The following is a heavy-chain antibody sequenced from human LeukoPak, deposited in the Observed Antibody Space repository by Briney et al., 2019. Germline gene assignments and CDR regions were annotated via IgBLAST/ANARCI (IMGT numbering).Heavy chain of an antibody. J-gene: IGHJ3*02. CDR3: CHDSGNWDAFDI. Sequence: ASVKVSCKASGYTFTGYYMHWVRQAPGQGLEWMGRINPNSGGTDYAQKFQGRVTMTRDTSISTAYMELSRLRSDDTAVYYCCHDSGNWDAFDIWGQGTMVTVSS. CDR2: INPNSGGT. D-gene: IGHD1-26*01. V-gene: IGHV1-2*06. CDR1: GYTFTGYY.